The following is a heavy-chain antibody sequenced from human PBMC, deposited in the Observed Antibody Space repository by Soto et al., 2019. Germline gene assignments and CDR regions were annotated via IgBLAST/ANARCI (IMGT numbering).Heavy chain of an antibody. CDR3: AKDVASSPFLLDY. CDR2: ISWGSGNI. CDR1: GFTFDDYA. J-gene: IGHJ4*02. V-gene: IGHV3-9*01. D-gene: IGHD2-2*01. Sequence: PGGSLRLSCTTSGFTFDDYAMHWVRQAPGKGLEWVSGISWGSGNIDYAASVKGRFTISRDNAKNSLYLQMNSLRAEDTALYYCAKDVASSPFLLDYWGQGTQVTVS.